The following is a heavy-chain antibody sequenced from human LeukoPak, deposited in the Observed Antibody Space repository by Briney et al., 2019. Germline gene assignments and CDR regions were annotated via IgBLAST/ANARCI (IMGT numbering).Heavy chain of an antibody. CDR1: GFTFSSYG. CDR2: ISYDGRNK. J-gene: IGHJ4*02. Sequence: GGSLRLSCAASGFTFSSYGMHWVRQAPGKGLEWVAVISYDGRNKNYAGSVKGRFTISRDNSMNTLYLQMNGLRPEDTAVYYCAKVARDFWSGHAFDYWGQGTLVTVSS. D-gene: IGHD3-3*01. CDR3: AKVARDFWSGHAFDY. V-gene: IGHV3-30*04.